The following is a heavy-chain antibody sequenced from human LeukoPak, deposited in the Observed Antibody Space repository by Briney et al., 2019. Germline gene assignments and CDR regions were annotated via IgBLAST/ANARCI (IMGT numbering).Heavy chain of an antibody. CDR2: MNPNNGNT. CDR1: GGTFSSYA. J-gene: IGHJ1*01. D-gene: IGHD6-19*01. Sequence: GASVKVSCKASGGTFSSYAFSWVRQAPGQGLEWMGWMNPNNGNTDYAQKFQGRVTLTRNTSISTAYMELSSLRSEDTAVYYCSRGGPVAGTHKYFQHWGQGTLVTVSS. CDR3: SRGGPVAGTHKYFQH. V-gene: IGHV1-8*02.